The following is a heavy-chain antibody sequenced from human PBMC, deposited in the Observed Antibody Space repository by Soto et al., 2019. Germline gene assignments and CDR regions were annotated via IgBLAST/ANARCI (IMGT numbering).Heavy chain of an antibody. CDR1: GYTFPNYG. Sequence: QVQLVQSGAEVRKPGASVKVSCKASGYTFPNYGISWVRQAPGQGLEWMGWISAHSVNTNSAQKLQGRVTMTTDTSTSTAYMELRSLRPDDTAVYYCARGRYCSSNSCYVDIMDGWGQGTTVTVSS. J-gene: IGHJ6*02. CDR2: ISAHSVNT. D-gene: IGHD2-2*01. V-gene: IGHV1-18*01. CDR3: ARGRYCSSNSCYVDIMDG.